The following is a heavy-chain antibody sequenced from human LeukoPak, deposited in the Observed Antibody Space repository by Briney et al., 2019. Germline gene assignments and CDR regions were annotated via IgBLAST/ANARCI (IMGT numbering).Heavy chain of an antibody. CDR3: ARDTGVAAAGKYYMDV. V-gene: IGHV3-48*01. Sequence: GGFLRLSCAASGFTFSSYSMNWVRQAPGKGLEWVSYISSSSSTIYYADSVKGRFTISRDNAKNSLYLQMNSLRAEDTAVYYCARDTGVAAAGKYYMDVWGKGATVTVSS. D-gene: IGHD6-13*01. CDR2: ISSSSSTI. J-gene: IGHJ6*03. CDR1: GFTFSSYS.